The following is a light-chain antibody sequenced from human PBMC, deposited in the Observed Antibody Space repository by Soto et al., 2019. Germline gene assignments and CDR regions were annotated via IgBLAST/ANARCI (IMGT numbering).Light chain of an antibody. V-gene: IGKV3-11*01. CDR1: QSVSSY. CDR3: QQRSNWPPYT. CDR2: DAS. Sequence: EIVLTQSPATLSLSPGERATLSCRASQSVSSYLAWYQQKPGQAPRLLIYDASNRATGIPARFSGSGSGTDFTLTISILEPEEFAVYYCQQRSNWPPYTFGQGTKLEIK. J-gene: IGKJ2*01.